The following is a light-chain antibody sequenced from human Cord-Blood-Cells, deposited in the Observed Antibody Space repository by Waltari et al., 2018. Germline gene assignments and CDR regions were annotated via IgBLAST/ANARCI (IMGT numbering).Light chain of an antibody. CDR3: AAWDDSLNGVV. CDR1: SSNIGSNT. J-gene: IGLJ2*01. CDR2: SNN. V-gene: IGLV1-44*01. Sequence: QSVLTQPPSASGTPGQRVTISCSGSSSNIGSNTVNWYQQLPGTAPKLLIYSNNQLPSGVPDRFSGSKSGTSASLAISGIQSEDEADYYCAAWDDSLNGVVFGGGTKLTVL.